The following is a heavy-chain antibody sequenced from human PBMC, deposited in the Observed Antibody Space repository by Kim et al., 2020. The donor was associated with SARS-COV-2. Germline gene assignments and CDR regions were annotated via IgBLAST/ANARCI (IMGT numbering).Heavy chain of an antibody. CDR3: ARASSSKSPFDY. Sequence: KYSQKFQGRVNITRDTSASTAYMELSSLRSEDTAVYYCARASSSKSPFDYWGQGTLVTVSS. J-gene: IGHJ4*02. V-gene: IGHV1-3*01. D-gene: IGHD6-19*01.